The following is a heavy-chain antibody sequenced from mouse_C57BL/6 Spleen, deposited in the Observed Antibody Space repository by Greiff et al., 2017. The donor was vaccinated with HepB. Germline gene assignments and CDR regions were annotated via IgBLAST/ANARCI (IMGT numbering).Heavy chain of an antibody. CDR1: GFTFSSYA. J-gene: IGHJ2*01. CDR2: ISDGGSYT. CDR3: ARDRGYGGRDYFDY. D-gene: IGHD2-2*01. Sequence: VQLKESGGGLVKPGGSLKLSCAASGFTFSSYAMSWVRQTPEKRLEWVATISDGGSYTYYPDNVKGRFTISRDNAKNNLYLQMSHLKSEDTAMYYCARDRGYGGRDYFDYWGQGTTLTVSS. V-gene: IGHV5-4*01.